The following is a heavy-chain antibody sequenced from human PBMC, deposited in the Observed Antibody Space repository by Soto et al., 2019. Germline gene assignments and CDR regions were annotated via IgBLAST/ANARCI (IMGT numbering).Heavy chain of an antibody. CDR2: INPNSGGT. CDR3: ARGLRGYSYGSPDY. V-gene: IGHV1-2*04. Sequence: ASVKVSCKASGYTFTGYYMHWVRQAPGQGLEWMGWINPNSGGTNYAQKFQGWVTMTRDTSISTAYMELSRLRSDDTAVYYCARGLRGYSYGSPDYWGQGTLVTVSS. CDR1: GYTFTGYY. D-gene: IGHD5-18*01. J-gene: IGHJ4*02.